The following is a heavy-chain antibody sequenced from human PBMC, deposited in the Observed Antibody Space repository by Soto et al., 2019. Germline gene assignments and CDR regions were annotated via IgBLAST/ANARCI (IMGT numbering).Heavy chain of an antibody. Sequence: GESLKISCKGSGYRFFNHWIAWVRQMPGKGLEWIGIIYPGDSDLRYSPSFEGRVTTSADKSINTAYLQWSSLEASDTGIYYWARHVPEDYRADWGLDYWGQGTRVTGSS. V-gene: IGHV5-51*01. J-gene: IGHJ4*02. CDR1: GYRFFNHW. CDR2: IYPGDSDL. D-gene: IGHD4-4*01. CDR3: ARHVPEDYRADWGLDY.